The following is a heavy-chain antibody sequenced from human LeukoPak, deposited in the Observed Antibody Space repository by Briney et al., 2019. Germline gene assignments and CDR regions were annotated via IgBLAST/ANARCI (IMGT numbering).Heavy chain of an antibody. D-gene: IGHD6-13*01. J-gene: IGHJ3*02. CDR3: ARHGETAAAGLIDAFDI. V-gene: IGHV4-34*01. CDR1: GGSFSGYY. CDR2: INHSGST. Sequence: PSETLSLTCAVYGGSFSGYYWSWIRQPPGKGLEWIGEINHSGSTNYNPSLKSRVTISVDTSKNQFSLKLSSVTAADTAVYYCARHGETAAAGLIDAFDIWGQGTMGTVSS.